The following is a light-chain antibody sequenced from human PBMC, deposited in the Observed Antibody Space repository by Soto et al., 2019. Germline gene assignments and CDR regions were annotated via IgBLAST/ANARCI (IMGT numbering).Light chain of an antibody. Sequence: AIRMTQSPSSLSASTGDRVTITCRASQGISSYLAWYQQKPGKAPKLLIYAASTLQSGVPSRFSGSGSGTDFTLTISCLQSEDFATSSCQQYYSYPPITFGQGTRLEIK. J-gene: IGKJ5*01. V-gene: IGKV1-8*01. CDR2: AAS. CDR1: QGISSY. CDR3: QQYYSYPPIT.